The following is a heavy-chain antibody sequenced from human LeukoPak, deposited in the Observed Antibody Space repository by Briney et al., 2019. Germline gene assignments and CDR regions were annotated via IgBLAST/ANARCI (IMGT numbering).Heavy chain of an antibody. Sequence: PSETLSLTCTVSGGSISSYYWSWIRQPPGKGLEWIGYIYYSGSTNYNPSLKSRVTISVDTSKNQFSLKLSSVTAADTAVYYCARRGGYSNYYFDYWGQGTLVTVSS. V-gene: IGHV4-59*08. D-gene: IGHD3-10*01. CDR2: IYYSGST. J-gene: IGHJ4*02. CDR3: ARRGGYSNYYFDY. CDR1: GGSISSYY.